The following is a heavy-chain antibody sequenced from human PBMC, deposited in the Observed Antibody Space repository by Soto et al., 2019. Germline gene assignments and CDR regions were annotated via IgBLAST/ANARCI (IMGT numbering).Heavy chain of an antibody. CDR2: ISYDGSNK. J-gene: IGHJ5*02. CDR3: ARSVAARRGEDWFDP. CDR1: GFTFSSYG. V-gene: IGHV3-30*03. Sequence: GGSLRLSCAASGFTFSSYGMHWVRQAPGKGLEWVAVISYDGSNKYYADSVKGRFTIFRDNSKNTLYLQMNSLRAEDTAVYYCARSVAARRGEDWFDPWGQGTLVTVSS. D-gene: IGHD6-6*01.